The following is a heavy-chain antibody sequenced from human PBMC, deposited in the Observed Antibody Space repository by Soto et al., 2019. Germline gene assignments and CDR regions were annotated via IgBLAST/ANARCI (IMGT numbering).Heavy chain of an antibody. Sequence: PSETLSLTCTVSGGSISSYYWSWIRQPPGKGLVWIGYIYYSGSTNYNPSLKSRVTISVDTSMNQFSLKLSSVTAADTAVYYCARGSGSYYDAMDYYYGMDVWGQGTTVT. J-gene: IGHJ6*02. CDR2: IYYSGST. CDR3: ARGSGSYYDAMDYYYGMDV. D-gene: IGHD3-10*01. V-gene: IGHV4-59*01. CDR1: GGSISSYY.